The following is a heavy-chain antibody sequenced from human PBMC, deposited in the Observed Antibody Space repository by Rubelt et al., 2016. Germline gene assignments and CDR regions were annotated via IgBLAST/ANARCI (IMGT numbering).Heavy chain of an antibody. CDR1: GGSFSRYY. CDR2: INHSGRT. V-gene: IGHV4-34*01. J-gene: IGHJ4*02. CDR3: ANSMNWGADY. D-gene: IGHD7-27*01. Sequence: QVQLQQWGAGLLKPSETLSLTCAVYGGSFSRYYWNWIRQPPGKGLGWIGEINHSGRTNYNPSLKSRVIISVDTSKNQFSLKLSSVTAADTAVYYCANSMNWGADYWGQGTLVTVSS.